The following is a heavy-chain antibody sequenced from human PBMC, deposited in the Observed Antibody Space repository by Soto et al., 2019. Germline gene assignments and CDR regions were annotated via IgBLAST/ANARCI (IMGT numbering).Heavy chain of an antibody. CDR2: INHSGST. Sequence: QVQLQQWGAGLLKPSETLSLTCAVYGGSFSGYYWSWIRQPPGKGLEWIGEINHSGSTNYNPSLKSRVTISVDTSKNQFSLKLSSVTAADTGVYYCARGLRYGGNTLYGMDVWGQGTTVTVSS. D-gene: IGHD2-15*01. CDR1: GGSFSGYY. J-gene: IGHJ6*02. V-gene: IGHV4-34*01. CDR3: ARGLRYGGNTLYGMDV.